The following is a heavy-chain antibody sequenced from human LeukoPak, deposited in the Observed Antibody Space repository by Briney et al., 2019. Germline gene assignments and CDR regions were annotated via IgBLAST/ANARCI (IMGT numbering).Heavy chain of an antibody. CDR3: AKDSVGRGSWYYFDC. CDR1: GFTFSSYS. D-gene: IGHD6-13*01. CDR2: ISGGGDHT. Sequence: PGGSLRLSCAASGFTFSSYSMNWVRQAPGKGLEWVSAISGGGDHTYYADSVKGRFTISRDNSKNTIYLQMNSLRAEDTAVYYCAKDSVGRGSWYYFDCWGQGTLVTVSS. V-gene: IGHV3-23*01. J-gene: IGHJ4*02.